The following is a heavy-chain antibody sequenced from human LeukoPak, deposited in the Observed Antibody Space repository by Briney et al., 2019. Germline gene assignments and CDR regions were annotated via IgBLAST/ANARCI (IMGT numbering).Heavy chain of an antibody. CDR3: RRDGYSSVILDY. CDR2: IWYDGSNK. CDR1: GFTFSSYG. D-gene: IGHD5-24*01. J-gene: IGHJ4*02. V-gene: IGHV3-33*07. Sequence: GRSLRLSCAASGFTFSSYGMYWVRQAPGKRLEWVAVIWYDGSNKYYADSVKGRFTISRDNSKSTLYLQMNSLRAEDTAVYYCRRDGYSSVILDYWGQGTLVTVSS.